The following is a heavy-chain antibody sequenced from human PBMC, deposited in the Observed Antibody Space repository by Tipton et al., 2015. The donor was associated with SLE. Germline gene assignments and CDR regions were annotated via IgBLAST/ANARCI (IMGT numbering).Heavy chain of an antibody. J-gene: IGHJ4*02. V-gene: IGHV3-74*01. CDR3: ARAVADWGWLVVY. Sequence: SLRLSCSASGFTFNNYWMHWFRQVPGKGLEWVSRIDHDGGGTSYADSVEDRFTISRDNTKKTLYLQMNSLRAEDTAVYYCARAVADWGWLVVYWGRGTQVTVSS. CDR1: GFTFNNYW. D-gene: IGHD6-19*01. CDR2: IDHDGGGT.